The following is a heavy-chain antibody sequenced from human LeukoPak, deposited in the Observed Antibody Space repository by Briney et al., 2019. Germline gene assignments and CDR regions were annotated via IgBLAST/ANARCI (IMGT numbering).Heavy chain of an antibody. CDR2: IYHSGST. D-gene: IGHD5-18*01. CDR1: GGSISSGGYP. Sequence: SETLSLTCAVSGGSISSGGYPWSWIRQPPGKGLEWIGYIYHSGSTYYNPSLKSRVTISVDRSKNQFSLKLSSVTAADTAVYYCARTPVDTAMDNYFDYWGQGTLVTVSS. J-gene: IGHJ4*02. CDR3: ARTPVDTAMDNYFDY. V-gene: IGHV4-30-2*01.